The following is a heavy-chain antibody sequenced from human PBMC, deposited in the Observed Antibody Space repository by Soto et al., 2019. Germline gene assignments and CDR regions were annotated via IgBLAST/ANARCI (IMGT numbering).Heavy chain of an antibody. J-gene: IGHJ4*02. D-gene: IGHD1-26*01. CDR3: ARGLGGAFDY. V-gene: IGHV1-8*01. CDR1: GYTFTNFD. CDR2: MNPKSGNT. Sequence: QVQLVQSGAEVKKPGASVKVSCKASGYTFTNFDINWVRQATGQGLEWMGWMNPKSGNTDYAENFQGRVTMTRNTSIGTAYMELSSLRSEDTAVYYCARGLGGAFDYWGQGTLVTVSS.